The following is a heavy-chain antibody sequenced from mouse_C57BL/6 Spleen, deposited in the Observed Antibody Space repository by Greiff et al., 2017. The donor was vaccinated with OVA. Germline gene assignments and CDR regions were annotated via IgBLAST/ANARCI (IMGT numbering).Heavy chain of an antibody. V-gene: IGHV3-6*01. J-gene: IGHJ2*01. D-gene: IGHD6-1*01. CDR3: AREKEPYYFDY. Sequence: EVKLMESGPGLVKPSQSLSLTCSVTGYSITSGYYWNWIRQFPGNKLEWMGYISYDGSNNYNPSLKNRISITRDTSKNQFFLKLNSVTTEDTATYYCAREKEPYYFDYWGQGTTLTVSS. CDR1: GYSITSGYY. CDR2: ISYDGSN.